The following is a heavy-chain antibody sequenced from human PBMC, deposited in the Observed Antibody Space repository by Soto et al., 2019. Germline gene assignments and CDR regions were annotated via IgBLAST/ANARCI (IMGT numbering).Heavy chain of an antibody. V-gene: IGHV3-23*01. CDR1: GFSFSIYA. D-gene: IGHD6-25*01. CDR3: AKERSDHRIAAAAIDY. J-gene: IGHJ4*02. Sequence: GGSLRLSCAASGFSFSIYAMSWVRQAPGKGLEWVSSLSGSGDSAYYADSVKGRFTISRDNSKNTLYLQINSLRAEDTAVYYCAKERSDHRIAAAAIDYWGQGA. CDR2: LSGSGDSA.